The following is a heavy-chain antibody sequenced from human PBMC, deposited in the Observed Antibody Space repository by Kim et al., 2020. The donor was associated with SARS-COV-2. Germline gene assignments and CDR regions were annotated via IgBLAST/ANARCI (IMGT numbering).Heavy chain of an antibody. D-gene: IGHD6-19*01. CDR2: IYYSGST. J-gene: IGHJ5*02. CDR1: GGSISSYY. CDR3: ARVGRQYSSGWYSISPTFDP. V-gene: IGHV4-59*01. Sequence: SETLSLTCTVSGGSISSYYWSWIRQPPGKGLEWIGYIYYSGSTNYNPSLKSRVTISVDTSKNQFSLKLSSVTAADTAVYYCARVGRQYSSGWYSISPTFDPWGQGTLVTVSS.